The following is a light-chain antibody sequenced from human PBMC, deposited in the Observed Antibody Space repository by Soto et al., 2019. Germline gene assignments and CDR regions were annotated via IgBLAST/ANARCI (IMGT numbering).Light chain of an antibody. J-gene: IGKJ4*01. CDR1: QSVSSN. CDR3: QQYNNWLALT. CDR2: GAS. V-gene: IGKV3-15*01. Sequence: EIVMTQSPATLSVSPGERATLSCRASQSVSSNLAWYQQKPGQAPRLLIYGASTRATGIPARFSGSGSGTEFTLTISSLQSEDFAVHYSQQYNNWLALTFGGGTKVEIK.